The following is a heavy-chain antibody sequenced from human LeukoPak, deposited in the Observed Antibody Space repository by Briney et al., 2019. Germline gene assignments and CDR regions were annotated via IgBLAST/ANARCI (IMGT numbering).Heavy chain of an antibody. CDR2: INPNSGGT. J-gene: IGHJ6*03. V-gene: IGHV1-2*02. D-gene: IGHD4-11*01. Sequence: ASVKVSCKASGYNFTGYYMHWVRQAPGQGLEWMGWINPNSGGTNYAQKFQGRVTMTRDTSISTAYMELSRLRSDDTAVYYCARGHSIEPYYYYYYMDVWGKGTTVTVSS. CDR3: ARGHSIEPYYYYYYMDV. CDR1: GYNFTGYY.